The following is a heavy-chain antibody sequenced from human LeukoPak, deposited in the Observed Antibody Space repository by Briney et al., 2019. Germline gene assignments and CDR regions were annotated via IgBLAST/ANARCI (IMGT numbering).Heavy chain of an antibody. J-gene: IGHJ4*02. V-gene: IGHV3-33*01. CDR1: GFTFSTYG. CDR2: IWNDGSNK. Sequence: GGSLRLSCAASGFTFSTYGLHWVRQAPGRGLEWVGVIWNDGSNKYYADSVKGRFTISRDNSKNTLYLQMNSLRAEDTAVYSCARASGPFDYWGQGTLVTVSS. CDR3: ARASGPFDY. D-gene: IGHD3-10*01.